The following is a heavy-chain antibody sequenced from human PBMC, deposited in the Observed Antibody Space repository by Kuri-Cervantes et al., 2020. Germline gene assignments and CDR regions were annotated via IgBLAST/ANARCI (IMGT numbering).Heavy chain of an antibody. Sequence: GGSLRLSCAASGFTFSSYEMNWVRQAPGKGLEWVSYVRSSGSTIYYADSVKGRFTISRDNSKNTLYLQMNSLRDEDTAVYYCARDKGIRLLWFGESIGMDVWGQGTTVTVSS. CDR3: ARDKGIRLLWFGESIGMDV. CDR2: VRSSGSTI. CDR1: GFTFSSYE. V-gene: IGHV3-48*03. J-gene: IGHJ6*02. D-gene: IGHD3-10*01.